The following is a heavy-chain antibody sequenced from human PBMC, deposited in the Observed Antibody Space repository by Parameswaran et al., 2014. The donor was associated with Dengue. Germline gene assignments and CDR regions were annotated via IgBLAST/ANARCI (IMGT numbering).Heavy chain of an antibody. V-gene: IGHV1-2*02. CDR2: INPNSGGT. Sequence: WVRQAPGQGLEWMGWINPNSGGTNYAQKFQGRVTMTRDTSISTAYMELSRLRSDDTAVYYCAREARCSSTSCYYYYYMDVWGKGDHGHRLL. J-gene: IGHJ6*03. D-gene: IGHD2-2*01. CDR3: AREARCSSTSCYYYYYMDV.